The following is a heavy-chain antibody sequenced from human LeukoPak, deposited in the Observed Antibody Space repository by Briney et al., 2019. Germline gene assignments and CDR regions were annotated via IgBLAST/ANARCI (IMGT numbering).Heavy chain of an antibody. CDR2: IYSGGST. Sequence: GGSLRLSCAASGFTVSSNYMSWVRQAPRKGLEWVSVIYSGGSTYYADSVKGRFTISRDNSKNTLYLQMNSLRAEDTAVYYCARVVPEGSGRDYYYYYMDVWGKGTTVTVSS. J-gene: IGHJ6*03. CDR1: GFTVSSNY. V-gene: IGHV3-53*01. D-gene: IGHD2-2*01. CDR3: ARVVPEGSGRDYYYYYMDV.